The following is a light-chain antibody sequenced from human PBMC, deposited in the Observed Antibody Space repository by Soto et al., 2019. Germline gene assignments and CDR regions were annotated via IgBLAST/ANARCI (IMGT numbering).Light chain of an antibody. J-gene: IGLJ1*01. CDR2: SVS. CDR3: CSYAGSYTYV. V-gene: IGLV2-11*01. Sequence: LTQPRSVSGSPGQSGTISCTGTSXDVGGHNYVSWYQQYPGKAPRLLLSSVSKRPSGVPDRFSGSKSGNTASLTISGLQAEDEADYYCCSYAGSYTYVFGTGTKVNVL. CDR1: SXDVGGHNY.